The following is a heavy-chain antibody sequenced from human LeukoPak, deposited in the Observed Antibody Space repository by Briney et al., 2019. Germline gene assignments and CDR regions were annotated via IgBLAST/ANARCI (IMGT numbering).Heavy chain of an antibody. CDR2: TFWDDEK. CDR1: GFSLTTGVS. CDR3: ARRHRYYYGSGSYAYHFDS. D-gene: IGHD3-10*01. J-gene: IGHJ4*02. V-gene: IGHV2-5*02. Sequence: SGPTLVNPTQTLTLTCTFSGFSLTTGVSVGWIRQPPGKALEWLALTFWDDEKHYSPSLKSRVTITKDTSKNQVVLTMTNMDPVDTATYYCARRHRYYYGSGSYAYHFDSWGQGTLVTVSS.